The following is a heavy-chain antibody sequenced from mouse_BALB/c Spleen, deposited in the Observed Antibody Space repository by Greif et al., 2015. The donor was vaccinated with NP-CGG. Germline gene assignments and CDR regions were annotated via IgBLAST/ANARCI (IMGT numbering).Heavy chain of an antibody. CDR3: ARKLRRDYCAMDY. CDR2: IWRGGST. CDR1: GFSLTSYG. Sequence: QVQLQQSGPGLVQPSQSLSITCTVSGFSLTSYGVHWVRQSPGKGLEWLGVIWRGGSTDYNAAFISRLSISKDNSKSQVFFKMNSLQADDTAIYYCARKLRRDYCAMDYWGQGTSVTVSS. J-gene: IGHJ4*01. D-gene: IGHD2-4*01. V-gene: IGHV2-4-1*01.